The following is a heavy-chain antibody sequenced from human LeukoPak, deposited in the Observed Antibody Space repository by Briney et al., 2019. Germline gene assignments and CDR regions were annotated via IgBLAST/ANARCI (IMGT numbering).Heavy chain of an antibody. D-gene: IGHD6-13*01. CDR3: ARAAYSSTWYSRYFDL. CDR2: IGTAGEI. CDR1: GFTFRSYD. Sequence: GGSLRLSCAASGFTFRSYDMHWVRQATGKGLEWVSGIGTAGEIYYPGSVKGRFTISRENAKNSLHLQMSSLRAGDTAVYYCARAAYSSTWYSRYFDLWGRGTLVTVSS. V-gene: IGHV3-13*01. J-gene: IGHJ2*01.